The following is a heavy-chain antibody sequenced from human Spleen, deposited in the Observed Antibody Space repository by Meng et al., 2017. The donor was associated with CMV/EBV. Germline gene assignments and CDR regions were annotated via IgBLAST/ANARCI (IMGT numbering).Heavy chain of an antibody. V-gene: IGHV1-69*04. CDR3: AREIGGVGAPY. Sequence: SVKVSCKASGGTFSSYTISWVRQAPGQGLEWMGRIIPILGIANYAQKFQGRVTITADKSTSTAYMELSSLRSEDTAVYYCAREIGGVGAPYWGQGTLVTVSS. J-gene: IGHJ4*02. D-gene: IGHD1-26*01. CDR1: GGTFSSYT. CDR2: IIPILGIA.